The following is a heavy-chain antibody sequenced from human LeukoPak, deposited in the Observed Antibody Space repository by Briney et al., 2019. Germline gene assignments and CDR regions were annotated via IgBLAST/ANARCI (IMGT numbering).Heavy chain of an antibody. CDR1: GFTFDDYA. J-gene: IGHJ4*02. V-gene: IGHV3-9*01. CDR3: ATLTVAARTANFDY. D-gene: IGHD6-6*01. CDR2: ISWNSGSI. Sequence: GRSLRLSCAASGFTFDDYAMHWVRQAPGKGLEWVSGISWNSGSIGNADSVKGRFTISRDNAKNSLYLQMNSLRAEDTALYYCATLTVAARTANFDYWGQGTLVTVSS.